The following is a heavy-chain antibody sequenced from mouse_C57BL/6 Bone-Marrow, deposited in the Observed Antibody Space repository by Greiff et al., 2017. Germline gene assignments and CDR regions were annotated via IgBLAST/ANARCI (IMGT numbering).Heavy chain of an antibody. CDR2: ISSGGSYT. D-gene: IGHD2-3*01. J-gene: IGHJ2*01. Sequence: EVMLVESGGDLVKPGGSLKLSCAASGFTFSSYGMSWVRQTPDKRLEWVATISSGGSYTYYPDSVKGRFTISRDNAKNTRYLQMSSLKSEDTAMYYCARLYYGYSFDYWGQGTTLTVSS. V-gene: IGHV5-6*01. CDR3: ARLYYGYSFDY. CDR1: GFTFSSYG.